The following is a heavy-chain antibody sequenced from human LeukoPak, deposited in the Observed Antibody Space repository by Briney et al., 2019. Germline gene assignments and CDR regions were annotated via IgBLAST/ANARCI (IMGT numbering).Heavy chain of an antibody. D-gene: IGHD1-26*01. CDR1: GYTFTSYA. Sequence: ASVKVSCKASGYTFTSYAMHWVRQAPGQRLEWMGWINAGNGNTKYSQKFQGRVTITSDTSASTAYMELSSLRSEDTAVYYCARDSLVGARDYMDVWGKGTTVTVSS. CDR3: ARDSLVGARDYMDV. J-gene: IGHJ6*03. V-gene: IGHV1-3*01. CDR2: INAGNGNT.